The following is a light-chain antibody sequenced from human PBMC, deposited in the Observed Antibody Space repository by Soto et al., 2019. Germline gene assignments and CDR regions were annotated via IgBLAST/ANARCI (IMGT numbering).Light chain of an antibody. CDR1: ESISKW. V-gene: IGKV1-5*01. CDR3: HSRA. Sequence: DIQMTQSPSTLSASVGDRVTITCRASESISKWLAWYQQKPGTAPKLLIYDASTLESGVPSRFSGSGSGTEFTLTISSLQPDDFATYYCHSRAFGQGTRREIK. CDR2: DAS. J-gene: IGKJ5*01.